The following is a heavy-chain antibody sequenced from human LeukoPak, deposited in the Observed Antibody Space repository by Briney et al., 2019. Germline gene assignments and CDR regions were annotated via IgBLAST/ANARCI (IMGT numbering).Heavy chain of an antibody. CDR1: GFTFSSYW. V-gene: IGHV3-74*01. D-gene: IGHD1-26*01. CDR3: ASGSGTYYAY. CDR2: INTDGSYT. J-gene: IGHJ4*02. Sequence: GGSLRLSCAASGFTFSSYWMHWVRQAPGKGLVWVSRINTDGSYTSYADSVKGRFTISRDNAKNTLYLQMNSLRAEDTAVYYCASGSGTYYAYWGQGTLVTVSS.